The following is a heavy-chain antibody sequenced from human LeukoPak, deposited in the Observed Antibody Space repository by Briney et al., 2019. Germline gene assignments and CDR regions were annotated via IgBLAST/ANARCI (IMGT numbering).Heavy chain of an antibody. Sequence: TGGSPRLSCEASGFTFSSYAMSWVRQAPGKGLAWVSVISSSADSTYYADSVKGRFTISRDNSKNTLYLQMNNLRAEDTAVYYCAKPLEKYTYGGNFDYWGQGILVTVSS. CDR1: GFTFSSYA. J-gene: IGHJ4*02. CDR2: ISSSADST. D-gene: IGHD4-23*01. V-gene: IGHV3-23*01. CDR3: AKPLEKYTYGGNFDY.